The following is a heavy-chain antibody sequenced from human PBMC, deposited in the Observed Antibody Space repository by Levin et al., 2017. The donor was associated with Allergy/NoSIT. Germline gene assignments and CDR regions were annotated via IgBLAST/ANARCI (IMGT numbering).Heavy chain of an antibody. D-gene: IGHD3-10*01. Sequence: ASVKVSCKASGYTFTSYYMHWVRQAPGQGLEWMGIINPSGGSTSYAQKFQGRVTMTRDTSTSTVYMELSSLRSEDTAVYYCARTTYYYGSGSESLDAFDSWGQGTMVTVSS. J-gene: IGHJ3*02. CDR2: INPSGGST. CDR3: ARTTYYYGSGSESLDAFDS. CDR1: GYTFTSYY. V-gene: IGHV1-46*03.